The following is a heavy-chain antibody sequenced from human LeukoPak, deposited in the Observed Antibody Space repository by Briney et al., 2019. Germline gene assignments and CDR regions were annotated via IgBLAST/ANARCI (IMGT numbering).Heavy chain of an antibody. Sequence: SETLSLTCTVSGGSISSYYWSWIRQPPGKGLEWIGEIYHSGSTNYNPSLKSRVTISVDKSKNQFSLKLSSVTAADTAVYYCARDGMGTAETFDYWGQGTLVTVSS. D-gene: IGHD1/OR15-1a*01. CDR2: IYHSGST. CDR1: GGSISSYY. CDR3: ARDGMGTAETFDY. V-gene: IGHV4-59*12. J-gene: IGHJ4*02.